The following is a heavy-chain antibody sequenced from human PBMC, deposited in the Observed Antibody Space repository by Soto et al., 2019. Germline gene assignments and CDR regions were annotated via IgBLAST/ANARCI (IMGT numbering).Heavy chain of an antibody. CDR2: ISGSGGST. CDR1: GFTFSSYA. D-gene: IGHD3-22*01. CDR3: AKDRTTYYYDISGYYYFDY. Sequence: GGSLRLSCAASGFTFSSYAMSWVRQAPGKGLEWVSAISGSGGSTYYADSVKGRFTISRDNSKNTLYLQMNSLRAEDTAVYYCAKDRTTYYYDISGYYYFDYWGQGTLVTVSS. J-gene: IGHJ4*02. V-gene: IGHV3-23*01.